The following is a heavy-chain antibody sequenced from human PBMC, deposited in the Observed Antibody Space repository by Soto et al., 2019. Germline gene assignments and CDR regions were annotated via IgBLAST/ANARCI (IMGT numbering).Heavy chain of an antibody. Sequence: EVQLVESGGGLVQPGGSLRLSCAASGFTFSSYSMNWVRQAPGKGLEWVSYISSSSSTIYYADSVKGRFTISRDNAKNSLYLQMNSLRDEDTAVYYCARDPPSSNYDSSGYYPEYFQHWGQGTLVTVSS. CDR3: ARDPPSSNYDSSGYYPEYFQH. CDR1: GFTFSSYS. J-gene: IGHJ1*01. V-gene: IGHV3-48*02. CDR2: ISSSSSTI. D-gene: IGHD3-22*01.